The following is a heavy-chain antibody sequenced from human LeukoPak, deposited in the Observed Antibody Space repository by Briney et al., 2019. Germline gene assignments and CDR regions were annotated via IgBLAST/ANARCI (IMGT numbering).Heavy chain of an antibody. CDR1: GFTVSGSC. CDR2: IYSDDST. CDR3: AREKTYFYGMDV. J-gene: IGHJ6*02. V-gene: IGHV3-53*01. Sequence: GGSLRLSCAASGFTVSGSCMSWVRQAPGMGLQWVSVIYSDDSTYYADSVKGRFTISRDNSKSTLYLQMNSLRAEDTAIYYCAREKTYFYGMDVWGRGTTVIVSS.